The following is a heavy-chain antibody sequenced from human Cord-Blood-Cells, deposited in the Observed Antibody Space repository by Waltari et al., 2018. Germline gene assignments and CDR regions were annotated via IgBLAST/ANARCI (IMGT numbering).Heavy chain of an antibody. D-gene: IGHD6-19*01. Sequence: QVQLVESGGGVVQPGRSLRLSWAASGFTFSSYVMRWVRQAPGKGLEWVAVISYDGSNKYYADSVKGRFTISRDNSKNTLYLQMNSLRAEDTAVYYCAKDKGHSSGWYVADWGQGTLVTVYS. J-gene: IGHJ4*02. CDR1: GFTFSSYV. V-gene: IGHV3-30*18. CDR3: AKDKGHSSGWYVAD. CDR2: ISYDGSNK.